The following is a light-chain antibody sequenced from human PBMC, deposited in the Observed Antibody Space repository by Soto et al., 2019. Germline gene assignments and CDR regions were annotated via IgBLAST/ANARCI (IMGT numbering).Light chain of an antibody. CDR2: GVS. J-gene: IGKJ4*01. CDR1: QSVRSTY. Sequence: DIVMTQSPVTLSVSPGERATLSCRASQSVRSTYFAWYQQKPGQAPRLLIFGVSNRAAGIPARFSGSGSGTEFTLTISSLQSEDFAVYYCQQYGDWPLTFGGGTKVEIK. CDR3: QQYGDWPLT. V-gene: IGKV3-15*01.